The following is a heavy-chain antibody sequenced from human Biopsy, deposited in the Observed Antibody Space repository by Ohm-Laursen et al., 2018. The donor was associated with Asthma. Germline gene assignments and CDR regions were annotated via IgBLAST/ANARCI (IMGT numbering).Heavy chain of an antibody. J-gene: IGHJ4*02. Sequence: GSLRLSCAASGFTSSSSAMSWVRQAPGKGLERVSAITGSGGTTYYADSVRGRFTISRDNSKSTLFLQMDSLSAEDTAVYYCAKDFRGIAVAGDRGFDYWGQGTLVTVSS. D-gene: IGHD6-19*01. CDR2: ITGSGGTT. CDR1: GFTSSSSA. V-gene: IGHV3-23*01. CDR3: AKDFRGIAVAGDRGFDY.